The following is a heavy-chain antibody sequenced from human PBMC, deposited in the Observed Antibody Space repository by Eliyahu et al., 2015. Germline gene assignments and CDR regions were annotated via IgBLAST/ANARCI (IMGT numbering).Heavy chain of an antibody. D-gene: IGHD1-26*01. J-gene: IGHJ4*02. CDR1: XGXXXSYA. CDR3: ARSSGSYYEGGFDY. CDR2: IIPILGIA. Sequence: QVQLVQSGAEVKKPGSSVKVSCKASXGXXXSYAXXWVRQAPGQGLEWMGRIIPILGIANYAQKFQXRVTITADKSTSTAYMELSSLRSEDTAVYYCARSSGSYYEGGFDYWGQGTLVTVSS. V-gene: IGHV1-69*04.